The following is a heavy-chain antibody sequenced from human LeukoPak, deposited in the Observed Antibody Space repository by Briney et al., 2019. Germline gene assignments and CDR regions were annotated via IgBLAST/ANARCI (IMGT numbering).Heavy chain of an antibody. CDR2: ISGSGGST. J-gene: IGHJ6*02. Sequence: ETLSLTCGVYGGSFSGYYWTWIRQAPGKGLEWVSAISGSGGSTYYADSVKGRFTISRDNSKNTLYLQMNSLRAEDTAVYYCASPRYSGSYSGMDVWGQGTTVTVSS. CDR3: ASPRYSGSYSGMDV. V-gene: IGHV3-23*01. CDR1: GGSFSGYY. D-gene: IGHD1-26*01.